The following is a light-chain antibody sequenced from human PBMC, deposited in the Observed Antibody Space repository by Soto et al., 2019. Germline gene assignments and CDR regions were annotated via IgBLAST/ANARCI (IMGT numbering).Light chain of an antibody. CDR2: GAS. J-gene: IGKJ1*01. Sequence: EIVMTQSPVTLSVSPGERATLSCRASQSVSSNLAWYQQKPGQAPRLLIYGASTRATGIPARFSGSGSGTEFTLTISSLQPEDFAVYYCQQYNNWRQAFGQGTKVE. CDR3: QQYNNWRQA. CDR1: QSVSSN. V-gene: IGKV3-15*01.